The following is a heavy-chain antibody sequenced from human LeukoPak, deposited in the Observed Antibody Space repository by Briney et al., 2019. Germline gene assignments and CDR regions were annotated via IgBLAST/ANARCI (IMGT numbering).Heavy chain of an antibody. Sequence: ASVKVSCKASEYTFTGFYMHWERQAPGQGLEWMGRINPNSGGTTYVQNFQGRVTMTTDTSITTAYMELSRLRSDDTAVYYCARGYSSSRLDYWGQGTLVTVSS. CDR1: EYTFTGFY. J-gene: IGHJ4*02. CDR3: ARGYSSSRLDY. D-gene: IGHD6-13*01. V-gene: IGHV1-2*06. CDR2: INPNSGGT.